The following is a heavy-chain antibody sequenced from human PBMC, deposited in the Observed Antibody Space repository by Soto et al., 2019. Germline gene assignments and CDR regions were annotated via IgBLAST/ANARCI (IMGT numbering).Heavy chain of an antibody. CDR2: ISSRCSTI. CDR3: ARDQEGTYYDFWSGYQTYYYYYGMDV. D-gene: IGHD3-3*01. V-gene: IGHV3-11*01. CDR1: GFTFSDYY. J-gene: IGHJ6*02. Sequence: GGSLRLSCAASGFTFSDYYMSWIRQAPGKGLEWVSYISSRCSTIYYADSVKGRFTISRDNAKNSLYLQMNSLRAEDTAVYYCARDQEGTYYDFWSGYQTYYYYYGMDVWGQGTTVTVSS.